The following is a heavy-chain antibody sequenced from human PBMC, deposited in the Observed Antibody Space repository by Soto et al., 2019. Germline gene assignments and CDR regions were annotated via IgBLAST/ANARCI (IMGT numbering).Heavy chain of an antibody. V-gene: IGHV3-72*01. Sequence: EVQVVESGGGLVQPGGSLRLSCAASGFTFSDHYMDWVRQAPGKGLEWVGRTRNKAHSYTTEYAASVKGRFTISRDDSNNSLYLQMSSLKSEDTAVYYCARSWLSGLGGMDVWGQVTTVTVS. J-gene: IGHJ6*02. CDR1: GFTFSDHY. CDR2: TRNKAHSYTT. CDR3: ARSWLSGLGGMDV. D-gene: IGHD3-22*01.